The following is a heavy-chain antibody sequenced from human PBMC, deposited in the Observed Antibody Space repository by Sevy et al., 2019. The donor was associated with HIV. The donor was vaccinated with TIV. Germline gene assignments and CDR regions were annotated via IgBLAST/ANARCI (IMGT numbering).Heavy chain of an antibody. CDR3: AREALIGYFWYFDL. CDR1: GFTFSNHG. D-gene: IGHD3-9*01. V-gene: IGHV3-13*01. J-gene: IGHJ2*01. CDR2: IGADGAT. Sequence: GESLKISCAASGFTFSNHGMHWVRQVTGQGLEWVSAIGADGATYYPDSMKGRFTISRENAKNSLYLQMSSLTDGDTAVYYCAREALIGYFWYFDLWGRGTLVTVSS.